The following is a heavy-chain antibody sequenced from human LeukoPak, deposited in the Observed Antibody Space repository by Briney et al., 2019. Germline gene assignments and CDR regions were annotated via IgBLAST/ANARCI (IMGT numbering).Heavy chain of an antibody. CDR2: INHSGST. J-gene: IGHJ4*02. CDR3: AREPRSSSDPYYFDF. CDR1: GGSFSGYY. D-gene: IGHD6-25*01. Sequence: SETLSLTCAVYGGSFSGYYWSWIRQPPGKGLEWIGEINHSGSTNYNPSLKSRVTISVDMSKNQFSLKLSSVTAADTAVYYCAREPRSSSDPYYFDFWGQGTLVTVSS. V-gene: IGHV4-34*01.